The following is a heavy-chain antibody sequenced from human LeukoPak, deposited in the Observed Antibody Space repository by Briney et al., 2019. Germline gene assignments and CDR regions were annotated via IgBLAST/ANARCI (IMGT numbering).Heavy chain of an antibody. CDR1: GYTFTSYD. CDR2: MNPNSGNT. CDR3: ARAFASRHPMWFY. Sequence: ASVKVSCKASGYTFTSYDINWVRQATGQGLEWMGWMNPNSGNTGYAQKFQGRVTMTRNTSISTAYMELSSLRSEDTAVYYCARAFASRHPMWFYWGQGTLVTVSS. V-gene: IGHV1-8*01. J-gene: IGHJ4*02. D-gene: IGHD2-21*01.